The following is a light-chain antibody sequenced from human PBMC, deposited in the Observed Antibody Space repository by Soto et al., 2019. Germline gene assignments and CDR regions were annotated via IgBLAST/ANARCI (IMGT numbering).Light chain of an antibody. CDR3: SSYTSSSFLP. CDR2: DVS. V-gene: IGLV2-14*01. Sequence: TQPASVSGSPGQSITISCTGTSSDVGGYNYVSWYQQHPGKAPKLMIYDVSNRPSGVSNRFSGSKSGNTASLTISGLQAEDEADYYCSSYTSSSFLPFGTGTKVTVL. J-gene: IGLJ1*01. CDR1: SSDVGGYNY.